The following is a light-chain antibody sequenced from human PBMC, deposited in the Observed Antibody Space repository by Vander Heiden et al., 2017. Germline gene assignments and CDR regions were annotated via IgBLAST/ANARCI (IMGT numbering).Light chain of an antibody. CDR3: AAWDDSLNGYV. J-gene: IGLJ1*01. CDR1: SSKIGSNT. CDR2: SNN. V-gene: IGLV1-44*01. Sequence: QSALTQPPSASGTPGHWVASSCSGSSSKIGSNTVNRYQQLPGTAPKLLIYSNNQRPSGVPDRFSGSKSGTSASLAISGLQSEDEADYYCAAWDDSLNGYVFGTGTKVTVL.